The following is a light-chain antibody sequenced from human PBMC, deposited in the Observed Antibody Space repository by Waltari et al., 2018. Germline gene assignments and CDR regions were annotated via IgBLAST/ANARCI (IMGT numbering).Light chain of an antibody. CDR2: QDT. J-gene: IGLJ2*01. V-gene: IGLV3-1*01. Sequence: SYELTQPPAVSVSAGQTASITCSGDKLGDKYASWYQKKPGQSPVLVIYQDTKRPSGTPVSFSGSNFRNTATLTFSGTQGMAEADYSCLAWHPRTAWAFCGGPTLTV. CDR1: KLGDKY. CDR3: LAWHPRTAWA.